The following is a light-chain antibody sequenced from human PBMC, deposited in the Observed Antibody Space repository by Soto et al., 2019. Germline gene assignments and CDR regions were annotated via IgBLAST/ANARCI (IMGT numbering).Light chain of an antibody. CDR1: QSVSNN. V-gene: IGKV3-15*01. J-gene: IGKJ1*01. Sequence: EMLVTQSPATRSVAPGERGTLSCRASQSVSNNLAWYQQKPGQAPRLLIYGASTRATGIPARFSGSGSGTEFTLTISSLQSEDFAVYYCQQYNKWWWTFGQGTKVDIK. CDR3: QQYNKWWWT. CDR2: GAS.